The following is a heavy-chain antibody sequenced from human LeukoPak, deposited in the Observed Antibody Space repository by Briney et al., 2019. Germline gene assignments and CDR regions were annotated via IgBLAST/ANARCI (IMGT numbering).Heavy chain of an antibody. CDR3: ARLVVVTATSWFDP. Sequence: YPGASDTRYSPSFQGQVTISADKSISTAYLQWSSLKASDTAMYYCARLVVVTATSWFDPWGQGTLVTVSS. D-gene: IGHD2-15*01. V-gene: IGHV5-51*01. CDR2: YPGASDT. J-gene: IGHJ5*02.